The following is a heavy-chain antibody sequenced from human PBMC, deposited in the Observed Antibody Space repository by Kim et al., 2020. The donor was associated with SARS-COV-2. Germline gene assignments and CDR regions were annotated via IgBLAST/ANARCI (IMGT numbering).Heavy chain of an antibody. D-gene: IGHD4-17*01. J-gene: IGHJ6*02. V-gene: IGHV3-48*03. CDR1: GFSLRSYE. CDR3: AREDYGEYEDYFYGMDV. CDR2: ISSSGSAI. Sequence: GGSLRLSCVDSGFSLRSYEMHWVRQVPGKGREWGSSISSSGSAIHYADSVKGGFTLSRDRAKNSLYLQMNSVRAEETGVYYCAREDYGEYEDYFYGMDVWGQGTSVSLSS.